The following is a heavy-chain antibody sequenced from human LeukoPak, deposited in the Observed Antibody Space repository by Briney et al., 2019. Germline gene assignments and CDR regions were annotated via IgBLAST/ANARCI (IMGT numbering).Heavy chain of an antibody. CDR3: ARARYCSSTSCFLDY. D-gene: IGHD2-2*01. V-gene: IGHV3-23*01. Sequence: TGGSLRLPCAASGFTFNNYAMTWVRQAPGKGLEWVSTISTSGDSTYYADSVKGRFTISRDNSKNTLYLQMNSLTAEDTALHYCARARYCSSTSCFLDYWGQGTLVTVSS. CDR2: ISTSGDST. CDR1: GFTFNNYA. J-gene: IGHJ4*02.